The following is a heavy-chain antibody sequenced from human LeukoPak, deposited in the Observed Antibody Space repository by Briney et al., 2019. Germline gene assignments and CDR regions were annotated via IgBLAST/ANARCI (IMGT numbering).Heavy chain of an antibody. CDR2: IKQDGSEK. Sequence: GGSLRLSCAASGFTFSSYWMSWVRQAPGKGLEWVANIKQDGSEKYYVDSVKGRFTISRDNAKNSLYLQMNSLRAEDTAVYYCARGYYDILTGYYLNDAFDIWGQGTTVTVSS. D-gene: IGHD3-9*01. CDR3: ARGYYDILTGYYLNDAFDI. CDR1: GFTFSSYW. V-gene: IGHV3-7*01. J-gene: IGHJ3*02.